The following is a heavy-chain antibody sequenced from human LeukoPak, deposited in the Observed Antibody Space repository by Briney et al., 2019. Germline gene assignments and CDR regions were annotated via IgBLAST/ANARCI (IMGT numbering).Heavy chain of an antibody. Sequence: SETLSLTCTVSGGSISSYYWSWIRQPPGKGLEWIGYIHYSGSTDYNASLKSRVTISIDTSKNQFSLKLSSVTAADTAMYYCARHLMVTADGSFDYWGQGTLVAVSS. J-gene: IGHJ4*02. D-gene: IGHD6-13*01. CDR1: GGSISSYY. V-gene: IGHV4-59*08. CDR2: IHYSGST. CDR3: ARHLMVTADGSFDY.